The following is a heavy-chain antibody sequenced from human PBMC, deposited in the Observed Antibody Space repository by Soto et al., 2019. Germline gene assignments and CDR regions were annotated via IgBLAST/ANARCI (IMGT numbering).Heavy chain of an antibody. CDR1: EATFLNYA. Sequence: QVQLVQSGAAVRKPGSSVKVSCKASEATFLNYAIPWVRQAPRQGLEWMGGFVPLPGTTNYAQKFRGRVTISADESTSTACLELSSLRSEDTAVYYWASGVGGLGGSSGWPDYAFDVWGQGTMVIVSS. D-gene: IGHD6-19*01. CDR2: FVPLPGTT. V-gene: IGHV1-69*01. CDR3: ASGVGGLGGSSGWPDYAFDV. J-gene: IGHJ3*01.